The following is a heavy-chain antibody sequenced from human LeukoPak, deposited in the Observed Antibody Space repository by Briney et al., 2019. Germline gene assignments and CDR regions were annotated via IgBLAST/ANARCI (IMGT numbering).Heavy chain of an antibody. CDR1: GGSITSHY. Sequence: SETLSLTCTVSGGSITSHYWIWIRQPPGKGLEWIGHISYSGKTNYNPSLRSRVAMSVDTSKNQLSLKLTSVTAADTAVYYCAKGFSDVVGWFDPWGQGTLVTVSS. D-gene: IGHD2-2*01. V-gene: IGHV4-59*11. J-gene: IGHJ5*02. CDR2: ISYSGKT. CDR3: AKGFSDVVGWFDP.